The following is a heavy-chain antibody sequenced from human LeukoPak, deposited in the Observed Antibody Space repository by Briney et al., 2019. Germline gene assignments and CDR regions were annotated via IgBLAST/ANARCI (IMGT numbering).Heavy chain of an antibody. V-gene: IGHV3-33*01. Sequence: GGSLRLSCAASGFSFSNYGMHWVRQAPGKGLEWVAVIWYDGVNKYYADSVKGRFTISRDMPKNTLYLQMNSLRAEDTAVYYCAREGIVATPDYWGQGTLVTVSS. CDR1: GFSFSNYG. CDR3: AREGIVATPDY. CDR2: IWYDGVNK. J-gene: IGHJ4*02. D-gene: IGHD5-12*01.